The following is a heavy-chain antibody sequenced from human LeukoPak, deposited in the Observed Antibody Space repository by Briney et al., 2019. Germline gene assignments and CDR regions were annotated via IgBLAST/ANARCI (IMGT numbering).Heavy chain of an antibody. J-gene: IGHJ4*02. CDR3: ARDPAQTYYYDP. D-gene: IGHD3-22*01. CDR1: GYSFNRYY. CDR2: INPGGGST. Sequence: ASVKVSCKASGYSFNRYYMHWVRQAPGQGLEWMGIINPGGGSTTYAQRFQGRVTMTRDTSTSTVYMELSRLTSDDTAVYSCARDPAQTYYYDPWGQGTLVTVSS. V-gene: IGHV1-46*02.